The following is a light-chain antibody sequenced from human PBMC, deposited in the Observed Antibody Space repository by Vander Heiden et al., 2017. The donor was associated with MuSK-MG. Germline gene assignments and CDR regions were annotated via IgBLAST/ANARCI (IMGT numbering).Light chain of an antibody. J-gene: IGKJ2*01. CDR2: KAS. CDR1: QSISSW. CDR3: QQYNTYPHT. Sequence: DMQLTQSPSALSVSVGDRVTITCRASQSISSWLAWYQHKPGHAPKLLIYKASTLESGVPSRFSGSGSGTEFTLTVSSLQADDFATYYCQQYNTYPHTFGQGTKLEIK. V-gene: IGKV1-5*03.